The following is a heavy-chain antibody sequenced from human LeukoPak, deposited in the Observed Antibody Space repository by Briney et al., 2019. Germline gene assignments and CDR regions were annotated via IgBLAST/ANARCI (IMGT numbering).Heavy chain of an antibody. V-gene: IGHV5-51*01. D-gene: IGHD2-15*01. J-gene: IGHJ4*02. Sequence: GESLKFSCEASGYSFSSHGIVWVRQMPGKGLEWMGIINPADSVTIYSPSFQGQVTISADKSITTAYLQWSSLKASDTAMYYCARRYCSGGTCYYFDYWGQGALVTVSS. CDR2: INPADSVT. CDR3: ARRYCSGGTCYYFDY. CDR1: GYSFSSHG.